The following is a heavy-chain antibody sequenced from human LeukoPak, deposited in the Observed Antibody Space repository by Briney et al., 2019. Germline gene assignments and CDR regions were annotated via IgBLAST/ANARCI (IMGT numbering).Heavy chain of an antibody. CDR3: ARGRAAGTGDY. Sequence: SETLSLTCAVYGGSFSGYYWSWIRQPPGKGLEWIGEINHSGSTDYNPSLKSRVTISVDTSKNQFSLKLSSVTAADTAVYYCARGRAAGTGDYWGQGTLVTVSS. CDR1: GGSFSGYY. J-gene: IGHJ4*02. V-gene: IGHV4-34*01. CDR2: INHSGST. D-gene: IGHD6-13*01.